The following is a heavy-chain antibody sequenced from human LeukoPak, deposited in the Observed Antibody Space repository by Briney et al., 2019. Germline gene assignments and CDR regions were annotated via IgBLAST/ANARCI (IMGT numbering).Heavy chain of an antibody. J-gene: IGHJ3*02. CDR3: ARGGVVRGVTLAAFDI. Sequence: GGSLRLSCAASGFTFSSYSMNWVRQAPGKGLEWVSSISSSSSYIYYADSVKGRFTISRDNAKNSLYLQMNSLRAEDTAVYYCARGGVVRGVTLAAFDIWGQGTMVTVSS. CDR1: GFTFSSYS. V-gene: IGHV3-21*01. CDR2: ISSSSSYI. D-gene: IGHD3-10*01.